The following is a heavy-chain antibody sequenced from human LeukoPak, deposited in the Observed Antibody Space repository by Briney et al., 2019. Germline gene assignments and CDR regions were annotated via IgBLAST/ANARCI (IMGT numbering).Heavy chain of an antibody. J-gene: IGHJ4*02. CDR1: GFTFSTYW. Sequence: PGGSLRLSCAASGFTFSTYWMSWVRQAPGKGLEWVANIKQVGSEKYYLDSVKGRFTISRDNAKNSLYLKMNSLRAEDTAVYFCTREAAAGIDYWGQGTLVTVSS. V-gene: IGHV3-7*01. CDR3: TREAAAGIDY. D-gene: IGHD6-25*01. CDR2: IKQVGSEK.